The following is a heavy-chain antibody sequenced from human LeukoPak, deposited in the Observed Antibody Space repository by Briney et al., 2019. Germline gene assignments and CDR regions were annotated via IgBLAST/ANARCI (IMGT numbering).Heavy chain of an antibody. Sequence: GGSLRLSCEASGLSLTNYAMMWVRQAPGKGLQWISTLTGHGGAYYADSGEGRFIISRDISKNTMFLQMYSLRAEDTAVYYCAKGAAAGKVDWFDPWGQGTLVTVSS. J-gene: IGHJ5*02. CDR1: GLSLTNYA. V-gene: IGHV3-23*01. D-gene: IGHD6-13*01. CDR3: AKGAAAGKVDWFDP. CDR2: LTGHGGA.